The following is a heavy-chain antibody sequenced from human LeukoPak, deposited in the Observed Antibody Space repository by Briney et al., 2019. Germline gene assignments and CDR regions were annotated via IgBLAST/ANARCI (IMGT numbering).Heavy chain of an antibody. CDR1: GFTFSSYG. V-gene: IGHV3-33*06. CDR3: AKDLALYYYDSSGPDY. D-gene: IGHD3-22*01. CDR2: IWYDVSKQ. Sequence: GRSLRLSYVASGFTFSSYGMHWVRHAPGKGLEWLAFIWYDVSKQYYADSVKGRFTISRDNSKNTLYLQMNSLRAEDTAVYYCAKDLALYYYDSSGPDYWGQGTLVTVSS. J-gene: IGHJ4*02.